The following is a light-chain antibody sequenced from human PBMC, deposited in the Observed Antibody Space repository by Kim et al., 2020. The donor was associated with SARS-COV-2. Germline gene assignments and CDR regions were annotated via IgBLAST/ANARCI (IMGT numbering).Light chain of an antibody. J-gene: IGKJ1*01. V-gene: IGKV1-5*03. Sequence: SAYVGVRVTINFRASQDITTWLAWSQHKPGQAPKFLFYKASSLQRSVPSRFSASGSGTECTLTINGLQPDDVAIYYCQHYDGYSVFGQGYKVDIK. CDR3: QHYDGYSV. CDR2: KAS. CDR1: QDITTW.